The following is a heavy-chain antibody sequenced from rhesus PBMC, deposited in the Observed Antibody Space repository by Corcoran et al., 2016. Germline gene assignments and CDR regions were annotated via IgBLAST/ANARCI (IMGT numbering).Heavy chain of an antibody. D-gene: IGHD4-23*01. CDR1: SASISSNW. Sequence: QVQLQESGPGLVKPSETLSLTCTVSSASISSNWWSWIRQPPGKGLEWIGEINGNSGSTNYNPPLKSRVTISKDASKNQFSLKLSSVTAADTAVYYCARTYSNYDFDYWGQGVLVTVSS. J-gene: IGHJ4*01. CDR2: INGNSGST. CDR3: ARTYSNYDFDY. V-gene: IGHV4-80*01.